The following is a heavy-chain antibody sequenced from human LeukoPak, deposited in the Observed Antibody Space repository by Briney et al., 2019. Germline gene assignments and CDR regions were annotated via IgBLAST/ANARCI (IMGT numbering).Heavy chain of an antibody. J-gene: IGHJ3*02. CDR1: GYTFTSYD. V-gene: IGHV1-8*02. CDR3: ASLGIYSSGWYQAPDAFDI. Sequence: ASVKVSCKASGYTFTSYDINWVRQATGQGLEWMGWMNPNSGNTGYAQKFQGRVTMTRNTSISTAYMELSSLRSEDTAVYYCASLGIYSSGWYQAPDAFDIWGQGTMVTVSS. CDR2: MNPNSGNT. D-gene: IGHD6-19*01.